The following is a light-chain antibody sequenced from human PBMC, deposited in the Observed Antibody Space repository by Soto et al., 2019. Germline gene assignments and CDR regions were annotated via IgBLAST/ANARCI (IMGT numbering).Light chain of an antibody. CDR3: QQYGSAPEM. V-gene: IGKV1-16*01. Sequence: DIQMTQSPSSLSASVGDRVTITCRASQDISNHLAWFQQKPGKAPKSLIYAASSRATGIPDRISGSGSGTDFTLTISRLEPEDFAVYYCQQYGSAPEMFGQGTKVEL. CDR2: AAS. J-gene: IGKJ1*01. CDR1: QDISNH.